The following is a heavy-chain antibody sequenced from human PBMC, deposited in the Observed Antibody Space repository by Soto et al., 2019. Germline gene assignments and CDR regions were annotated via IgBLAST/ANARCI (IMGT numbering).Heavy chain of an antibody. CDR2: IHYSGSI. CDR3: ARGPTYNGYDLSWFDP. V-gene: IGHV4-59*01. D-gene: IGHD5-12*01. CDR1: GGSISFYY. J-gene: IGHJ5*02. Sequence: SETLSLTCTVSGGSISFYYWSWIRQPPGKGLEWIGYIHYSGSINYNPSLKSRVTMSVDTSKNQFSLNLTSVTAADTAVYYCARGPTYNGYDLSWFDPWGQGTLVTVSS.